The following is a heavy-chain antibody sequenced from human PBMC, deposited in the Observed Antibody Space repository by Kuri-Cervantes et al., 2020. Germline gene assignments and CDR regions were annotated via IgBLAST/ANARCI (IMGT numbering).Heavy chain of an antibody. CDR1: GFTFDDYA. CDR3: ARERSGSYYYGMDV. CDR2: ISWNSGSI. V-gene: IGHV3-9*01. Sequence: GGSLRLSCAASGFTFDDYAMHWVRQAPGKGLEWVSGISWNSGSIGYADSVKGRFTISRDNAKNSLYLQMNSLRAEDTAVYYCARERSGSYYYGMDVWGQGTTVTVSS. D-gene: IGHD1-26*01. J-gene: IGHJ6*02.